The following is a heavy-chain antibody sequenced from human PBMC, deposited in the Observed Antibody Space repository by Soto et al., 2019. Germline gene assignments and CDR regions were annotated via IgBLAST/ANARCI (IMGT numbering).Heavy chain of an antibody. CDR1: GGSFSGYY. CDR2: INHSGST. Sequence: QVQLQQWGAGLLKPSETLSLTCAVYGGSFSGYYWSWIRQPPGKGLEWIGEINHSGSTNYNPSLKSRVTISVDTSKNQFSLKLSSVTAADTAVYYCARVWYGGSWYGDLDWFDPWGQGTLVTVSS. J-gene: IGHJ5*02. D-gene: IGHD6-13*01. CDR3: ARVWYGGSWYGDLDWFDP. V-gene: IGHV4-34*01.